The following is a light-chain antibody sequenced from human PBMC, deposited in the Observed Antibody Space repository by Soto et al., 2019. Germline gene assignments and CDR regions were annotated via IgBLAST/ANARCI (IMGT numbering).Light chain of an antibody. CDR3: AAWDDTLSGPL. CDR2: NNH. Sequence: QSALTQPPSASGTPGQRVTISCSGGSYNVGKNLVYWYQQRPGTAPKLIIFNNHQRPSGVPDRFSGSKSGTSASLAISGLRSEDEAHYYCAAWDDTLSGPLFGGGTKVTVL. CDR1: SYNVGKNL. J-gene: IGLJ2*01. V-gene: IGLV1-47*02.